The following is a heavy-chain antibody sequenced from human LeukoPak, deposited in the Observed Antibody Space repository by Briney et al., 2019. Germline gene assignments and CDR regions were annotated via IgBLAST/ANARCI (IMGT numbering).Heavy chain of an antibody. CDR1: GGSLSSSSYY. CDR3: ARGRRWFGDKSHYYYMDV. Sequence: PSETLSLTCTVSGGSLSSSSYYWGWIRQPPGKGLEWIGHIFYSGSTYFNPSLKSRVTISVDTSNNHFSMRLSSLTAADTAVYYCARGRRWFGDKSHYYYMDVWGKGTTVTVSS. D-gene: IGHD3-10*01. V-gene: IGHV4-39*02. CDR2: IFYSGST. J-gene: IGHJ6*03.